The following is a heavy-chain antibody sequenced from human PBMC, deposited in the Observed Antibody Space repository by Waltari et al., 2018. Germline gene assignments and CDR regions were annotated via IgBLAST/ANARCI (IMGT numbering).Heavy chain of an antibody. D-gene: IGHD6-25*01. CDR1: GFSVRSYW. V-gene: IGHV3-7*01. CDR2: VKEDGGEK. J-gene: IGHJ6*02. Sequence: EVQLVESGGGLVQSGDSLRLSCPAAGFSVRSYWMTWVRQTPGKGLEWVANVKEDGGEKYYVDSVKGRFTISRDNAKNSLYLQMNSLRVEDTAVYFCASVQRRWSMDVWGQGTTVTVSS. CDR3: ASVQRRWSMDV.